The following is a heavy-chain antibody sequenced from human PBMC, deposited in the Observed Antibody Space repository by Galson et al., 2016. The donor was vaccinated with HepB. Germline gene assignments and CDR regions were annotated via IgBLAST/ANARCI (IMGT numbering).Heavy chain of an antibody. V-gene: IGHV3-74*01. CDR3: ARDNDGYSFEF. Sequence: SLRLSCAASGFTFSRHSMHWARQAPGKGLVWVSRIKGDGRHTVYADSVQGRFSITRDNAKNTLYWQMNSLRAEDTAVYYCARDNDGYSFEFWGQGTLVTVS. CDR2: IKGDGRHT. J-gene: IGHJ4*02. CDR1: GFTFSRHS. D-gene: IGHD5-18*01.